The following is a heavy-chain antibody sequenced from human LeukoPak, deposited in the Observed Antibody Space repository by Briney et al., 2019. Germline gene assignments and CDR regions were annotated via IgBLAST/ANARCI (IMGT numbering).Heavy chain of an antibody. J-gene: IGHJ4*02. V-gene: IGHV3-23*01. D-gene: IGHD3/OR15-3a*01. CDR3: AKRGVVIRVILVGFHKEAYYFES. CDR1: GITLNNYG. CDR2: ISVSGGST. Sequence: GGPLRLSCAVSGITLNNYGMTWVRQAPGKGLEWVAGISVSGGSTKYAASAKGRVTVTRDNAKNTVYLQMNSLRAEDTAVYFCAKRGVVIRVILVGFHKEAYYFESWGQGALVTVSS.